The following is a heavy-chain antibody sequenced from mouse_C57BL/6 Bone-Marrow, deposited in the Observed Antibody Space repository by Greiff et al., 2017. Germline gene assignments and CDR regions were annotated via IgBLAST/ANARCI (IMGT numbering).Heavy chain of an antibody. J-gene: IGHJ2*01. D-gene: IGHD1-1*01. CDR3: TSYYYGSRWFDD. V-gene: IGHV14-4*01. Sequence: EVQLQQSGAELVRPGASVKLSCTASGFNFTDYYMHWVKQRPEQGLEWIGWFDPENGDTEYDSQFQGKATLTADTSYNTAYLQLSSLTSDDTAVYYCTSYYYGSRWFDDWGQGTTRTVS. CDR2: FDPENGDT. CDR1: GFNFTDYY.